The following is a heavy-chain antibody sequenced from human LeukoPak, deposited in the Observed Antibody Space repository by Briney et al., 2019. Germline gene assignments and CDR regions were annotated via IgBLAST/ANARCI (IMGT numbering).Heavy chain of an antibody. D-gene: IGHD6-13*01. CDR1: GFTFSNYG. J-gene: IGHJ6*02. Sequence: AGGSLRLSCAASGFTFSNYGMHWVRQAPGKGLEWVAVIWYDGSNKYYADSVKGRFTISRDNSKNTLYLQMNSLRAEDTAVYYCAKPPPQRYSSSSYGMDVWGQGTTVTVSS. V-gene: IGHV3-30*02. CDR2: IWYDGSNK. CDR3: AKPPPQRYSSSSYGMDV.